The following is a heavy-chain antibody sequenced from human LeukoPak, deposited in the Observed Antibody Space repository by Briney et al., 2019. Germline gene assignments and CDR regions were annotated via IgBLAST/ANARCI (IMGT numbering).Heavy chain of an antibody. Sequence: EGSLRLSCAASGFTFSSYSMNWVRQAPGKGLEWVSSISSSSSYIYHADSVKGRFTISRDNAKNSLYLQMNSLRAEDTAVYYCAREAQYSYPALDYWGQGTLVTVSS. CDR3: AREAQYSYPALDY. V-gene: IGHV3-21*01. J-gene: IGHJ4*02. D-gene: IGHD6-6*01. CDR2: ISSSSSYI. CDR1: GFTFSSYS.